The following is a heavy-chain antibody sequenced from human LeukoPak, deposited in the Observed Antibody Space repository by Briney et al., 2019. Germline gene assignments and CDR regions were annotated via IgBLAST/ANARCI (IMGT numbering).Heavy chain of an antibody. Sequence: GGSLRLSCAASGFTFSSYRMNWFRQAPGKGLEWVSSISSSSSYIYYADSVKGRFTISRDNAKNSLYLQMNSLRAEDTAVYYCARGLKDAFDIWGQGTMVTVSS. D-gene: IGHD3-22*01. CDR3: ARGLKDAFDI. CDR1: GFTFSSYR. J-gene: IGHJ3*02. CDR2: ISSSSSYI. V-gene: IGHV3-21*01.